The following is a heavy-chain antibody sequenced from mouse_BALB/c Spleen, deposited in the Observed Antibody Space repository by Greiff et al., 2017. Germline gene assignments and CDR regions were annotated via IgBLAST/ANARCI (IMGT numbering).Heavy chain of an antibody. V-gene: IGHV3-2*02. CDR1: GYSITSDYA. CDR2: ISYSGST. Sequence: DVHLVESGPGLVKPSQSLSLTCTVTGYSITSDYAWNWIRQFPGNKLEWMGYISYSGSTSYNPSLKSRISITRYTSKNQFFLQLNSVTTEDTATYYCAREGRYWYFDVWGAGTTVTVSS. J-gene: IGHJ1*01. CDR3: AREGRYWYFDV. D-gene: IGHD3-3*01.